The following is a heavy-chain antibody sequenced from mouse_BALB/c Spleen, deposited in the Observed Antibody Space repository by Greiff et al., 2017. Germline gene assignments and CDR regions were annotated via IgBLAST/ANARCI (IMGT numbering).Heavy chain of an antibody. J-gene: IGHJ3*01. CDR2: INPSTGYT. CDR3: ARGGDYDYDVAY. V-gene: IGHV1-7*01. D-gene: IGHD2-4*01. Sequence: VQLQQSGAELAKPGASVKMSCKASGYTFTSYWMHWVKQRPGQGLEWIGYINPSTGYTEYNQKFKDKATLTADKSSSTAYMQLSSLTSEDSAVYYCARGGDYDYDVAYWGQGTLVTVSA. CDR1: GYTFTSYW.